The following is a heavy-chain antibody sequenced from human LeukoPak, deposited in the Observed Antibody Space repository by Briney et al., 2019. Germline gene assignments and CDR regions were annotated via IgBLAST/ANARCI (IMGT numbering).Heavy chain of an antibody. V-gene: IGHV1-2*02. CDR2: INPNSGGT. CDR1: GYTFTGYY. Sequence: ASVKVSCKASGYTFTGYYMHWVRQAPGQGLEWMGWINPNSGGTNYARKFQGRVTMTRDTSISTAYMELSRLRSDDTAVYYCARGITMIVVVIEALDYWGQGTLVTVSS. D-gene: IGHD3-22*01. CDR3: ARGITMIVVVIEALDY. J-gene: IGHJ4*02.